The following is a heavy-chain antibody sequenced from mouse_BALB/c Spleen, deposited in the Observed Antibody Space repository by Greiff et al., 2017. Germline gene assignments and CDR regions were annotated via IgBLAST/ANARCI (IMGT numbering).Heavy chain of an antibody. CDR1: GYTFTSYT. J-gene: IGHJ2*01. V-gene: IGHV1-4*01. D-gene: IGHD4-1*01. CDR2: INPSSGYT. CDR3: ARDWEGSFDY. Sequence: VQLQQSGAELARPGASVKMSCKASGYTFTSYTMHWVKQRPGQGLEWIGYINPSSGYTNYNQKFKDKATLTADKSSSTAYLQLSSLTSEDSAVYYCARDWEGSFDYWGQGTTLTVSS.